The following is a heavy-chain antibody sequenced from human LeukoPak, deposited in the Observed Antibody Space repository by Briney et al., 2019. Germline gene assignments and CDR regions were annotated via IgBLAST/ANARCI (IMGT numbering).Heavy chain of an antibody. Sequence: SETLSLSCTVSGGSISSSSYYWGWIRQPPGKGLEWIGSIYYSGSTYYNPSLRSRVTISVDTSKNQFSLKLSSVTAADTAVYYCARLGYCSAGSCWPFDYWGQGTLVTVSS. V-gene: IGHV4-39*01. D-gene: IGHD2-15*01. CDR1: GGSISSSSYY. J-gene: IGHJ4*02. CDR2: IYYSGST. CDR3: ARLGYCSAGSCWPFDY.